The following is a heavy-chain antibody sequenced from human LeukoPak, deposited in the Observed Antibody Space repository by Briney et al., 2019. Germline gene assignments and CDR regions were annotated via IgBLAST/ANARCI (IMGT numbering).Heavy chain of an antibody. V-gene: IGHV3-7*01. CDR1: GFTFSDSW. CDR3: ATYTHWVAGDV. J-gene: IGHJ6*02. CDR2: MNQDGSEK. D-gene: IGHD3-16*01. Sequence: GSLRLSCAASGFTFSDSWMSWVRQAPGKGLEWVANMNQDGSEKDYVDSVKGRFTISRDNARKSLYLQMGSLRAEDTAVYYCATYTHWVAGDVWGQGTTVTASS.